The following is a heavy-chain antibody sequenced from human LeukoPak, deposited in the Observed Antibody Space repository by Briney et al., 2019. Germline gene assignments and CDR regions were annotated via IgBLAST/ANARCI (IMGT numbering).Heavy chain of an antibody. J-gene: IGHJ4*02. D-gene: IGHD3-22*01. CDR2: IETDGSAK. CDR1: RHRFSVYW. Sequence: GGSLRLSCAASRHRFSVYWMTWVRHAPGKGLEWSAKIETDGSAKYYPDSVKGRFTASRDNAKNSLIHQRTNIRVEDTAIYYCTKDLNHDSSGWGQGTLVTVSS. CDR3: TKDLNHDSSG. V-gene: IGHV3-7*01.